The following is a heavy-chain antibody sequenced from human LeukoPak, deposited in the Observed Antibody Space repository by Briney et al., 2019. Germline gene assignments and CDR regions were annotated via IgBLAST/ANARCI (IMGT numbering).Heavy chain of an antibody. CDR2: ISGSGGST. CDR3: ARDPYSGTYGDTYYYYMDV. Sequence: GGSLRLSCVVSGFTFSSYAMSWVRQAPGKGLEWVSGISGSGGSTYYADSVKGRFTISRDNARNSLYLQMNSLRAEDTAVYYCARDPYSGTYGDTYYYYMDVWGKGTTVTVSS. J-gene: IGHJ6*03. V-gene: IGHV3-23*01. D-gene: IGHD1-26*01. CDR1: GFTFSSYA.